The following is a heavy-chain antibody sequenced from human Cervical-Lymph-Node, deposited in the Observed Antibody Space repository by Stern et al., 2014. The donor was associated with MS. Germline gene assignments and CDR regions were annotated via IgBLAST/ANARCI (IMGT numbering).Heavy chain of an antibody. CDR3: GRGIKTFDP. CDR2: INPKNGDT. D-gene: IGHD5-24*01. J-gene: IGHJ5*02. V-gene: IGHV1-2*02. CDR1: GFRFTDYY. Sequence: QVQLVQSGAAFKKPGASVKVSCETSGFRFTDYYLHWVRQAPGQGLEWMGCINPKNGDTHSAQKFQGRFTMTRDTSISTAYMELNSLKSDDTAMYYCGRGIKTFDPWGQGTLVTVSS.